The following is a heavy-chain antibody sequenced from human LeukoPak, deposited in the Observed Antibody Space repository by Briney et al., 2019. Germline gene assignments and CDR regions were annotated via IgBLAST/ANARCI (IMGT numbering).Heavy chain of an antibody. CDR2: ISAYNGNT. CDR1: GYTFTSYG. V-gene: IGHV1-18*01. CDR3: ARSYLLAAAGYYYYYMDV. Sequence: ASVKASCKASGYTFTSYGISWVRQAPGQGLEWMGWISAYNGNTNYAQKLQGRVTMTTDTSTSTAYMELRSLRSDDTAVYYCARSYLLAAAGYYYYYMDVWGKGTTVTISS. D-gene: IGHD6-13*01. J-gene: IGHJ6*03.